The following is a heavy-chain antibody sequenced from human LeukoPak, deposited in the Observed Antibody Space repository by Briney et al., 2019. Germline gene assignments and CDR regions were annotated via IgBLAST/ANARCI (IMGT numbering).Heavy chain of an antibody. D-gene: IGHD3-9*01. V-gene: IGHV4-59*08. Sequence: SETLSLTCTVSGGSINNYYWTWIRQPPGTGLEWIGYVYNSGNTNYNPSLRSRVTISMDASKNQFSLKLNSVTAADMAVYFCARRNVLTEGEAFDFWGQGTLVTVSS. J-gene: IGHJ3*01. CDR2: VYNSGNT. CDR1: GGSINNYY. CDR3: ARRNVLTEGEAFDF.